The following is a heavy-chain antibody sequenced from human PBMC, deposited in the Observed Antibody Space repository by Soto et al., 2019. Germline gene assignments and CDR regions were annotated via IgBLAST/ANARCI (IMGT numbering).Heavy chain of an antibody. CDR3: ARDHSTYGGWFDP. J-gene: IGHJ5*02. CDR2: IYYSGST. D-gene: IGHD4-4*01. V-gene: IGHV4-59*01. CDR1: GGSISSYY. Sequence: QVQLQESGPGLVKPSETLSLTCTVSGGSISSYYWSWIRQPPGKGLEWIGYIYYSGSTNYNPSLKSRVTISVDTSKNQFSLKLSSVTAADTAVYYCARDHSTYGGWFDPWGQGTLVTVSS.